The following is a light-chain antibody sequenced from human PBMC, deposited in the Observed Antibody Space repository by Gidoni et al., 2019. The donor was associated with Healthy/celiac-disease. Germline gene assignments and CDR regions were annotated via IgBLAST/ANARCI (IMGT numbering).Light chain of an antibody. J-gene: IGKJ2*01. V-gene: IGKV1-NL1*01. CDR2: AAS. CDR1: QGISNS. Sequence: IQMTQSTSSLHASLGDRVTITCRASQGISNSLAWYQQKPGKAPKLLLYAASRLESGVPSRFSGSGSGTDYTLTISSLQPEDFATYYCQQYYSTPMYTFGQGTKLEIK. CDR3: QQYYSTPMYT.